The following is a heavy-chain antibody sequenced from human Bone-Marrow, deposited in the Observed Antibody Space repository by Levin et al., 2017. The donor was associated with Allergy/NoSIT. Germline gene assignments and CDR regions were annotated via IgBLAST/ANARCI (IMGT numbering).Heavy chain of an antibody. Sequence: GGSLRLSCAASGFTFDDYAMHWVRQAPGKGLEWVSGISWNSATGYADSVKGRFTISRNSAKSSLYLQMNSLRPEDTALYYCAKDSSGYLPTNDALDLWGQGTMVTVSS. D-gene: IGHD3-22*01. CDR1: GFTFDDYA. V-gene: IGHV3-9*01. J-gene: IGHJ3*01. CDR2: ISWNSAT. CDR3: AKDSSGYLPTNDALDL.